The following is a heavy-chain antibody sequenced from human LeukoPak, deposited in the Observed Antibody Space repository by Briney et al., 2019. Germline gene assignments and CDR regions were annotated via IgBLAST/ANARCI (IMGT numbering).Heavy chain of an antibody. CDR3: ARRPYNWNGLDY. V-gene: IGHV3-30-3*01. CDR2: ISYDGSNK. Sequence: GGSLRLSCAASGFTFSSYAMHWVRQAPGKGLEWVAVISYDGSNKYYADSVKGRFTISRDNSKNTLYLQMNSLRAEDTAVYYCARRPYNWNGLDYWGQGTLVTVSS. CDR1: GFTFSSYA. D-gene: IGHD1-20*01. J-gene: IGHJ4*02.